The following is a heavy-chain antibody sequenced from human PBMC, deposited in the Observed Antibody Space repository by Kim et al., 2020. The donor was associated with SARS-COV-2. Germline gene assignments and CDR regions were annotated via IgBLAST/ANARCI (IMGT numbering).Heavy chain of an antibody. CDR1: GFSVRNTY. Sequence: GGSLRLSCAPSGFSVRNTYLSWVRQAPGKGLEWVSVIYSGGSTYYADSVKGRFTISRDNSKNTLYLQMNSLRAEDTAVYYCARDRYSRNQDVWGQGTTVT. J-gene: IGHJ6*02. CDR2: IYSGGST. CDR3: ARDRYSRNQDV. D-gene: IGHD6-13*01. V-gene: IGHV3-66*01.